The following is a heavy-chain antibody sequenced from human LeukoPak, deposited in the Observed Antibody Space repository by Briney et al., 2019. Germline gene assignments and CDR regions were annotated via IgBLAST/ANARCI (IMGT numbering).Heavy chain of an antibody. D-gene: IGHD6-19*01. CDR1: GFTVSSDY. CDR2: IYSGGST. CDR3: ARESSYSSGWYYFAY. V-gene: IGHV3-53*01. Sequence: HPGGSLRLSCAVSGFTVSSDYMSWVRQAPGKGLEWVSVIYSGGSTYYADSVKGRFTISRDNSKNTLYLQMNSLRAEDTAVYYRARESSYSSGWYYFAYWGQGTLVTVSS. J-gene: IGHJ4*02.